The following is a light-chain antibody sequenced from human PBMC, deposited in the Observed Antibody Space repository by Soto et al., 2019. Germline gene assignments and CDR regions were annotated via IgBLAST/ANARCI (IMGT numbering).Light chain of an antibody. CDR3: QQYGTSPRT. CDR1: QSVSNSY. CDR2: DSS. Sequence: EIVLTQSPGTLSLSPGERATLSCRASQSVSNSYLAWYQQNPGRAPRLLIYDSSSRANGIPDRFSGSGSGTDFNLTISRLEPEDFAMYYCQQYGTSPRTFGQGTKVEIK. J-gene: IGKJ1*01. V-gene: IGKV3-20*01.